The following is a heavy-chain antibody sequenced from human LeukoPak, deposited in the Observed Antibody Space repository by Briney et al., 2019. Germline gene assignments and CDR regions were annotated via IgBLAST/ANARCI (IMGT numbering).Heavy chain of an antibody. CDR3: ARGWELRPDY. V-gene: IGHV3-74*01. CDR1: GFTFSSFW. CDR2: INSDGSST. D-gene: IGHD1-26*01. Sequence: GGSLRLSCAASGFTFSSFWMHWVRQTPEKGLVWVSRINSDGSSTSYADSVRGRFTISRDNAKNTLYLQMDSLRADDTAVYYCARGWELRPDYWGQGTLVTVSS. J-gene: IGHJ4*02.